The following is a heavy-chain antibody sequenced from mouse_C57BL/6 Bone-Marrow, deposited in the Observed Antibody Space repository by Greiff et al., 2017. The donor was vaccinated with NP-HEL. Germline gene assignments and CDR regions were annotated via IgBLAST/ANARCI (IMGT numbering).Heavy chain of an antibody. J-gene: IGHJ4*01. CDR2: ISSGSSTI. CDR3: ARYDYLYAMDY. Sequence: DVMLVESGGGLVKPGGSLKLSCAASGFTFSDYGMHWVRQAPEKGLEWVAYISSGSSTIYYADTVKGRFTISRDNAKNTLFLQMTSLRSEDTAMYYCARYDYLYAMDYWGQGTSVTVSS. V-gene: IGHV5-17*01. D-gene: IGHD2-4*01. CDR1: GFTFSDYG.